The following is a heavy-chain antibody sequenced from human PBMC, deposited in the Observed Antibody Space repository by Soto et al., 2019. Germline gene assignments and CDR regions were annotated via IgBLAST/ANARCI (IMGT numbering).Heavy chain of an antibody. D-gene: IGHD3-16*02. Sequence: PGESLKISCKASGYSFTSYWIGWVRQMPGTGLEWMGIIYPGDSDTRYSPSFQGQVTISVDTSKNQFSLKLSSVTAADTAVYYCARGPMITFGGVIVIPPTLFGYWGQGTLVTVSS. CDR3: ARGPMITFGGVIVIPPTLFGY. CDR2: IYPGDSDT. V-gene: IGHV5-51*01. J-gene: IGHJ4*02. CDR1: GYSFTSYW.